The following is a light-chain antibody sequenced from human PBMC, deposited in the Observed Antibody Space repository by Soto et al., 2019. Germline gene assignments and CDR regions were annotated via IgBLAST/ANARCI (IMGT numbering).Light chain of an antibody. CDR1: SSDVGGYNY. CDR2: EVS. Sequence: QSVLTQPASVSGSPGQSITISCTGSSSDVGGYNYVSWYQQHPGKAPKLMIYEVSNRPSGISNRFSGSKSGNTASLTLSGLQAEDVADYYCSSYTSSSTLVFGGGTQLTVL. V-gene: IGLV2-14*01. J-gene: IGLJ2*01. CDR3: SSYTSSSTLV.